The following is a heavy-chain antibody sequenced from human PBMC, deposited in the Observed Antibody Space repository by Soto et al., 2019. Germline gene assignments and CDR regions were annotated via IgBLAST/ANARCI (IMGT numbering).Heavy chain of an antibody. CDR3: ARDFQAHARSTSCFDY. CDR1: GFTFSSYG. V-gene: IGHV3-33*01. D-gene: IGHD2-2*01. Sequence: GGSLRLSCAASGFTFSSYGMHWVRQAPGKGLEWVAVIWYDGSNKYYADSVKGRFTISRDNSKNTLYLQMNSLRAEDTAVYYCARDFQAHARSTSCFDYWGQGTLVTVSS. J-gene: IGHJ4*02. CDR2: IWYDGSNK.